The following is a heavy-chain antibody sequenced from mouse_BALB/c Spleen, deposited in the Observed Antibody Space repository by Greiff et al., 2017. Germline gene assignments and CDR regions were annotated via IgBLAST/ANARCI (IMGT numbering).Heavy chain of an antibody. CDR1: GFTFSSYW. J-gene: IGHJ4*01. Sequence: EVQLVESGGGLVQPGGSMKLSCVASGFTFSSYWMSWVRQSPEKGLEWVAEIRLKSDNYATHYAESVKGKFTISRDDSKSRLYLQMNSLRAEDTGIYYCTKGYYAMDYWGQGTSVTVSS. V-gene: IGHV6-6*02. CDR3: TKGYYAMDY. CDR2: IRLKSDNYAT.